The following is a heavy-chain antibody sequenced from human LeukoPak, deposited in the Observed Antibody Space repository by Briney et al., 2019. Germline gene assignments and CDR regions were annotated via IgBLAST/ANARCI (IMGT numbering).Heavy chain of an antibody. Sequence: AASVKVSCKASGYTFKRYGISWVRQAPGQGLVWMGWISAYNGNTNYAQSLQGGVTMCADTSTSTAYLELRSRRSDDTAVYYCARGGTGQWWEILNYFDYWGQGTLVAVAS. CDR3: ARGGTGQWWEILNYFDY. D-gene: IGHD1-26*01. V-gene: IGHV1-18*01. CDR1: GYTFKRYG. J-gene: IGHJ4*02. CDR2: ISAYNGNT.